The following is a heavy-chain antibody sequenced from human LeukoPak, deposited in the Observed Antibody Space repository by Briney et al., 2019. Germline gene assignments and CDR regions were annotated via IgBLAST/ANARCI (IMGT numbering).Heavy chain of an antibody. CDR2: IIPIFDTA. D-gene: IGHD3-22*01. V-gene: IGHV1-69*05. CDR3: ARVARRSYYDSSGYFDY. J-gene: IGHJ4*02. Sequence: SVKVSCKASGGTFSSYGISWVRQAPGQGLEWMGGIIPIFDTATYAQKFQGRVTITTDESTSTAYMDLSSLRSEDTAVYYCARVARRSYYDSSGYFDYWGQGTLVTVSS. CDR1: GGTFSSYG.